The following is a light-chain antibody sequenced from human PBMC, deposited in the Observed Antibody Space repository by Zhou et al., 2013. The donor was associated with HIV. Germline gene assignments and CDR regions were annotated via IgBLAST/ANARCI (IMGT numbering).Light chain of an antibody. Sequence: EIVLTQSPGTLSLSPGERVTLSCRVSQSVSSTSLAWYQQIPGQAPRLLIYGASSRATGIPDRFSGSGSGTDFTLTISRLEPEDFAVFYCQQYGNSPRTFGQGTKV. J-gene: IGKJ1*01. CDR1: QSVSSTS. V-gene: IGKV3-20*01. CDR3: QQYGNSPRT. CDR2: GAS.